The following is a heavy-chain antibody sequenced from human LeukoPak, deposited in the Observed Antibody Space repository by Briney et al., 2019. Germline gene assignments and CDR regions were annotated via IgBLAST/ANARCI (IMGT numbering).Heavy chain of an antibody. D-gene: IGHD3-3*01. CDR3: AREDYDFWSGQYNWFDP. Sequence: SETLSLTCAVYGGSFSGYYWSWIRQPPGKGLEWIGEINHSGSTNYNPSLKSRVTISVDTSKNQFSLKLSSVTAADTAVYYCAREDYDFWSGQYNWFDPWGQGTLVTVSS. V-gene: IGHV4-34*01. CDR1: GGSFSGYY. CDR2: INHSGST. J-gene: IGHJ5*02.